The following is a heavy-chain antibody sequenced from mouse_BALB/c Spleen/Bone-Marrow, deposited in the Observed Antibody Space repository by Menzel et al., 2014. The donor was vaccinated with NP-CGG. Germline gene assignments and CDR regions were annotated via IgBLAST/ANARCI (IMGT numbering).Heavy chain of an antibody. CDR2: TSSGGSYT. CDR1: GFTFSSYT. CDR3: TRDDYDGAWFAY. J-gene: IGHJ3*01. D-gene: IGHD2-4*01. V-gene: IGHV5-6-4*01. Sequence: EVKLQESGGGLVKPGGSLKLSCAASGFTFSSYTMSWVRQTPEKRLEWGATTSSGGSYTYYPDSVKGRFTISRDNAKNTLYLQMSSLKSEDTAMYYCTRDDYDGAWFAYWGQGTLVTVSA.